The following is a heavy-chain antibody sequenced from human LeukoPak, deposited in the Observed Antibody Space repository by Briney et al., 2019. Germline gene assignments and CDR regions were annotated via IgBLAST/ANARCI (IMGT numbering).Heavy chain of an antibody. J-gene: IGHJ5*02. CDR3: ARSRPDYYDSSIPDLGFDP. D-gene: IGHD3-22*01. CDR2: INTNTGNP. Sequence: ASVKVSCKASGYTFTTYTMNWVRQAPGQGLEWMGWINTNTGNPTYAQGFTGRFVFSLDTSVSTAYLQVSSLKAEDTAVYYCARSRPDYYDSSIPDLGFDPWGQGTLVTVSS. V-gene: IGHV7-4-1*02. CDR1: GYTFTTYT.